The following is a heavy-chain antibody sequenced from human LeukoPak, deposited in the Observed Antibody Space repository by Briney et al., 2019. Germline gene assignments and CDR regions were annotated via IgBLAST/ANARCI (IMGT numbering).Heavy chain of an antibody. D-gene: IGHD2-21*02. V-gene: IGHV4-59*01. CDR3: ARGGDGLAYCGGDCYSAVD. CDR1: GGSPSSYY. CDR2: IYYSGST. J-gene: IGHJ4*02. Sequence: SQTLSLTCALSGGSPSSYYWSWVRQPPGHGRGWIGYIYYSGSTNYNPSPKSRVTISVDTSKNQFSMKLSSVTAADTAVYYCARGGDGLAYCGGDCYSAVDWGQGTLVTVSS.